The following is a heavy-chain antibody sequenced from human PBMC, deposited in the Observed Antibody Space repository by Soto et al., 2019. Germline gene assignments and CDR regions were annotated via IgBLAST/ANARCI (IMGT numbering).Heavy chain of an antibody. Sequence: QVQLVQSGAEVKTPGDSVKVSCKASGYTFTDYDINWVRQAPGQGLEWVGRMNPSSGKTDYAQTFQARVTMTRDTTISTAYLELSNLGYEDTAVFYCSTWGRDGWYTGFFWGQGTVVTVAS. V-gene: IGHV1-8*01. J-gene: IGHJ4*02. CDR1: GYTFTDYD. CDR2: MNPSSGKT. D-gene: IGHD6-19*01. CDR3: STWGRDGWYTGFF.